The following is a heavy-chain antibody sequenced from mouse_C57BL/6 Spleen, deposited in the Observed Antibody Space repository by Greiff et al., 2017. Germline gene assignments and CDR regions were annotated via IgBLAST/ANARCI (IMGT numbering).Heavy chain of an antibody. J-gene: IGHJ3*01. Sequence: EVQLVESGGGLVKPGGSLKLSCAASGFTFSSYAMSWVRQTPEERLEWVATISDGGSYTYYPDNVKGRFTISRDNAKNNLYLQMSHLKSEDTAMYYCARGDGYYLFAYWGQGTLVTVSA. V-gene: IGHV5-4*01. CDR3: ARGDGYYLFAY. CDR2: ISDGGSYT. D-gene: IGHD2-3*01. CDR1: GFTFSSYA.